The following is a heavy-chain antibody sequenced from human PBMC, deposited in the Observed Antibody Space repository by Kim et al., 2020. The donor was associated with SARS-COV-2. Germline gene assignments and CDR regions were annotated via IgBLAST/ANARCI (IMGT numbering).Heavy chain of an antibody. CDR2: IYYSGST. CDR1: GGSISSGGYY. J-gene: IGHJ4*02. V-gene: IGHV4-31*03. Sequence: SETLSLTCTVSGGSISSGGYYWSWIRQHPGKGLEWIGYIYYSGSTYYNPSLKSRVTISVDTSKNQFSLKLSSVTAADTAVYYCARREARETLIDYWGQGTLVTVSS. CDR3: ARREARETLIDY.